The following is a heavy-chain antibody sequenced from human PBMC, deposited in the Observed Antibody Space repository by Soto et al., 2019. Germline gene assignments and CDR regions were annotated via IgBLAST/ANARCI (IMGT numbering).Heavy chain of an antibody. CDR3: ARDEYSSSSRGMGV. CDR2: ISAYNGNT. Sequence: ASVKVSCKASGYTFTSYGISWMRQAPGQGLEWMGWISAYNGNTNYAQKLQGRVTMTTDTSTSTAYMELRSLRSDDTAVYYCARDEYSSSSRGMGVWGQGTTVTVSS. CDR1: GYTFTSYG. D-gene: IGHD6-6*01. J-gene: IGHJ6*02. V-gene: IGHV1-18*01.